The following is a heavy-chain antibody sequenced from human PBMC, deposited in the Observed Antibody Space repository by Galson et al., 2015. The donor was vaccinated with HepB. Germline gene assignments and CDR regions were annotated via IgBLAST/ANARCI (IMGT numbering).Heavy chain of an antibody. D-gene: IGHD5-12*01. CDR2: INPNSGGT. Sequence: SVKVSCKASGYTFTGYYMHWVRQAPGQGLEWMGWINPNSGGTNYVQKFQGRVTMTRDTSISTAYMELSRLRSDDTAVYYCARDWKWLRSLFDYWGQGTLVTVSS. V-gene: IGHV1-2*02. CDR3: ARDWKWLRSLFDY. CDR1: GYTFTGYY. J-gene: IGHJ4*02.